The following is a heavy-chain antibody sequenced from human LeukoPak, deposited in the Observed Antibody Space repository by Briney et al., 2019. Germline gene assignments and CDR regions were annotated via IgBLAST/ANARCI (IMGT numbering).Heavy chain of an antibody. Sequence: SQTLSLTCTVSGGSVNSGGSYWTWIRQHSGKGLEWIGYISYSGNTYYSPSLKSRIIISVDTSKNQFSLKLSSVTAADTAVYYCARIDTGGADCWGQGTMVTVSS. V-gene: IGHV4-31*02. CDR2: ISYSGNT. J-gene: IGHJ4*02. D-gene: IGHD2-8*02. CDR1: GGSVNSGGSY. CDR3: ARIDTGGADC.